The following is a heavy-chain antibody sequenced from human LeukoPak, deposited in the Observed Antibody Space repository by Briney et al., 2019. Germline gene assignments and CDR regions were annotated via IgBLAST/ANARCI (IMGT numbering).Heavy chain of an antibody. V-gene: IGHV3-21*01. CDR3: ARGSLVVENDY. J-gene: IGHJ4*02. D-gene: IGHD3-22*01. Sequence: GGSLRLSCAASGFTLSSYSMNWVRQAPGKGLEWVSSISSSSGYIYYADSVKGRFTISRDNAKNSLYLQMNSLRAEDTAVYYCARGSLVVENDYWGQGTLVTVSS. CDR1: GFTLSSYS. CDR2: ISSSSGYI.